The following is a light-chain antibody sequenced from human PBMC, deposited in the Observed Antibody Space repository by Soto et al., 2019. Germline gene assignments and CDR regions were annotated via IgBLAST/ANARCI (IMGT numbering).Light chain of an antibody. CDR1: QSVSTN. CDR2: GAS. CDR3: QQRNIWPPVT. Sequence: EVVTTQYPAFLPVSPGERATLSCRASQSVSTNLAWYQQKLGQAPRLLIYGASTRAAGIPARFSGSGSGTEFTLTISSLEPEDSAVYYCQQRNIWPPVTFGQGTRLEIK. J-gene: IGKJ5*01. V-gene: IGKV3-15*01.